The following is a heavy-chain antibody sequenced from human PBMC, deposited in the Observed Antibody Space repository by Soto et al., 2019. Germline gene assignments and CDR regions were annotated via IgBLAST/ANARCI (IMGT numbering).Heavy chain of an antibody. Sequence: ASVKVSCKASGYTFTGYYMHWVRQAPGQGLEWMGWINPNSGGTNYAQKFQGWVTMTRDTSISTAYMELSRLRSDDTAVYYCARDKARNQGVGVATPAYYYGMDLWGQGTTVTVSS. J-gene: IGHJ6*02. CDR1: GYTFTGYY. CDR2: INPNSGGT. D-gene: IGHD3-3*01. V-gene: IGHV1-2*04. CDR3: ARDKARNQGVGVATPAYYYGMDL.